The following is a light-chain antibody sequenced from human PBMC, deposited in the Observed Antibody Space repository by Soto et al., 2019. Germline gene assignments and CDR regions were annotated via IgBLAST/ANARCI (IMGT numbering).Light chain of an antibody. CDR2: DVS. CDR1: SSDVGGYNY. Sequence: QSALTQPASVSGSPGPSITISCTGTSSDVGGYNYVSWYQQHPGKAPKLMIYDVSNRPSGVSNRFSGSKSGNTASLTISGLQAEDEADYYCSSYTSRSTYVLFGGGTKLTV. CDR3: SSYTSRSTYVL. V-gene: IGLV2-14*01. J-gene: IGLJ2*01.